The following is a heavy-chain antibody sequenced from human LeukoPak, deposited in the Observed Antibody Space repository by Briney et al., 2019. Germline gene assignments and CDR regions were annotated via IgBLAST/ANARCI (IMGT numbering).Heavy chain of an antibody. CDR1: GYTFTSYY. CDR2: INPSGGST. V-gene: IGHV1-46*01. D-gene: IGHD1-26*01. Sequence: ASVKVSCKASGYTFTSYYMHWVRQAPGQGLEWMGIINPSGGSTSYAQKFQGRVTMTTDTSTSVVYMELRSLRSDDTAMYYCARDRGSSGSYTKGAFEIWGQGTMITVSS. J-gene: IGHJ3*02. CDR3: ARDRGSSGSYTKGAFEI.